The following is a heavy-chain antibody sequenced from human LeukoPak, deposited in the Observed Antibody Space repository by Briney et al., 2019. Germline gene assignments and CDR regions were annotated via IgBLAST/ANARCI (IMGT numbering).Heavy chain of an antibody. CDR1: GGTFSSYA. V-gene: IGHV1-69*15. Sequence: SVKVSCKASGGTFSSYAISWVRQAPGQGLEWMGRIIPIFGIANYAQKFQGRVTITADESTSTAYMELSSLRSEDTAVYYCARVVVPAALDAFDIWGQGTMVTVSS. J-gene: IGHJ3*02. CDR3: ARVVVPAALDAFDI. D-gene: IGHD2-2*01. CDR2: IIPIFGIA.